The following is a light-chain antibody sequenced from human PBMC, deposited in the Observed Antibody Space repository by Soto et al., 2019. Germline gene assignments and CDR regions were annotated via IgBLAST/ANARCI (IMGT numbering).Light chain of an antibody. J-gene: IGKJ1*01. CDR1: QSISSSY. Sequence: EIVLTQSPGTLSLSPGKRATLSCRASQSISSSYLAWYQQRPGQAPRLLIYGASNRATGIPDRFSGSGSGTDFTLTISRLEPEDFAVYYCQQYGSLSWTFGQGTKVDIK. CDR2: GAS. CDR3: QQYGSLSWT. V-gene: IGKV3-20*01.